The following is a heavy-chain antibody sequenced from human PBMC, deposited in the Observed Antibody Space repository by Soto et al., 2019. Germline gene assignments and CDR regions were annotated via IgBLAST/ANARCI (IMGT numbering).Heavy chain of an antibody. CDR1: GGTFSSYA. J-gene: IGHJ5*02. CDR2: IIPIFGTA. Sequence: SVKVSCKASGGTFSSYAISWVRQAPGQGLEWMGGIIPIFGTANYAQKFQGRVTITADESTSTAYMELSSLRSEDTPAYYCARAGGYCSSTSCYLFDPWGQGTLVTVSS. CDR3: ARAGGYCSSTSCYLFDP. D-gene: IGHD2-2*01. V-gene: IGHV1-69*13.